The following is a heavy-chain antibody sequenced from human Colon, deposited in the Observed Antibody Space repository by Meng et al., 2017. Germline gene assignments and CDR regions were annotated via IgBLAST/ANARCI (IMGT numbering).Heavy chain of an antibody. CDR2: IYHSGST. CDR1: GGSMSGSDW. Sequence: VQCQGAGPELVKPWGTLSLTWAVSGGSMSGSDWWSWVRQPPGKGLEWIGEIYHSGSTNYNPSLKSRVTISVDKSKNQFSLKLSSVTAADTAVYYCASGRKYCSSTSCYGQFDYWGQGTLVTVSS. D-gene: IGHD2-2*01. J-gene: IGHJ4*02. V-gene: IGHV4-4*02. CDR3: ASGRKYCSSTSCYGQFDY.